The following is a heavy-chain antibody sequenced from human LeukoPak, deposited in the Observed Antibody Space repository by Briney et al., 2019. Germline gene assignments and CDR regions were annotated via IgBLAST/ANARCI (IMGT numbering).Heavy chain of an antibody. CDR1: GGSISSSSYY. D-gene: IGHD5-18*01. CDR3: ARVDTAMVGFDY. V-gene: IGHV4-39*07. CDR2: IYYSGST. Sequence: SETLSLTCTVSGGSISSSSYYWGWIRQPPGKGLEWIGSIYYSGSTYYNPSLKSRVTISVDTSKNQFSLRLSSVTAADTAVYYCARVDTAMVGFDYWGQGTLVTVSS. J-gene: IGHJ4*02.